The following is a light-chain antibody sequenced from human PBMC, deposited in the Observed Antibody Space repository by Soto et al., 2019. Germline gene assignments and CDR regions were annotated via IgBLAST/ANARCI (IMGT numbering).Light chain of an antibody. J-gene: IGLJ1*01. Sequence: QSVLTQPPSASGTPGQRVTISCSGSSSNIGSNPVNWYQQLPGTAPNLLISSNTQRPSGVPDRFSGSKSGTSASLAISGLQSEDEADYYCAAWDDSLSASYVFGTGTKVTVL. V-gene: IGLV1-44*01. CDR2: SNT. CDR1: SSNIGSNP. CDR3: AAWDDSLSASYV.